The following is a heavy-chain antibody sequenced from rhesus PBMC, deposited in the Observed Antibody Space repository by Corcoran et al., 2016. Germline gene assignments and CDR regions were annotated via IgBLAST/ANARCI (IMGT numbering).Heavy chain of an antibody. CDR3: AKDGGSWNNPEYFEF. D-gene: IGHD1-20*01. CDR1: GFTFSSYW. CDR2: INSGGGST. J-gene: IGHJ1*01. V-gene: IGHV3S25*01. Sequence: EVQLVESGGGLAKPGGSLGLSCAASGFTFSSYWMNWVRQAPGKGLEWVSAINSGGGSTYYADSVKGRFTISRDNSKDTLSLQMNSLRAEDTAVYYCAKDGGSWNNPEYFEFWGQGALVTVSS.